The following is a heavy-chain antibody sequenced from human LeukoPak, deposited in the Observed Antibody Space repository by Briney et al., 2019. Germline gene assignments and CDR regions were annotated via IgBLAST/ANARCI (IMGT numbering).Heavy chain of an antibody. D-gene: IGHD3-22*01. J-gene: IGHJ4*02. Sequence: GGSLRLSCIASGFTFSSFWMSWVRQAPGKGLEWVGWINQDESDKQYVDSVKGRFTISRDNAKNSLYLQMNSLRAEDTAVYYCARDPITMIGWGQGTLVTVSS. V-gene: IGHV3-7*01. CDR2: INQDESDK. CDR3: ARDPITMIG. CDR1: GFTFSSFW.